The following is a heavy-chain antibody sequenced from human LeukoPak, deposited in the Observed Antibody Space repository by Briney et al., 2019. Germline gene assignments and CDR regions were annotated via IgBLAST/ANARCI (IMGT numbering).Heavy chain of an antibody. V-gene: IGHV4-39*07. CDR1: GGPISGSSYY. CDR2: IYYRGNT. Sequence: SETLSLTCTVSGGPISGSSYYWGWIRQPPGKGLEWNGTIYYRGNTYYNPSIKSRISISVDTSKNQFSLSLRSVAAADTAVYYCAREVWYPGAFDIWGQGTMVSVCS. CDR3: AREVWYPGAFDI. J-gene: IGHJ3*02. D-gene: IGHD2-15*01.